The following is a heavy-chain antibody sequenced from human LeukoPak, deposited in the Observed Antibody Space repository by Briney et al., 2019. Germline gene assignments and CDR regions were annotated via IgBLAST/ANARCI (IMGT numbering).Heavy chain of an antibody. CDR3: ARMYYYGSGHAFDI. CDR2: IYTSGST. V-gene: IGHV4-4*07. Sequence: PSETLSLTCTVSGGSISSYYWSWIRQPAGKGLEWIGRIYTSGSTNYNPSLKSRVTMSVDTSKNQFSLKLSSVTAADTAVYYCARMYYYGSGHAFDIWGQGTMVTVSS. J-gene: IGHJ3*02. CDR1: GGSISSYY. D-gene: IGHD3-10*01.